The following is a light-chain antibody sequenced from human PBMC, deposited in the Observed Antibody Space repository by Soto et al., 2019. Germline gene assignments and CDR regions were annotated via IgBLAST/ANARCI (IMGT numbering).Light chain of an antibody. CDR1: SSNIGAGYG. V-gene: IGLV1-40*01. CDR3: QCYDRSLSALYV. CDR2: DNS. J-gene: IGLJ1*01. Sequence: QSVLTQPPSVSGVPGQRVTISCTGSSSNIGAGYGVHWFQQLPGTAPKLLIFDNSNRPSGVPDRFSGSRSGASASLAITGLQPEDEAAYYCQCYDRSLSALYVFGTGTKLTVL.